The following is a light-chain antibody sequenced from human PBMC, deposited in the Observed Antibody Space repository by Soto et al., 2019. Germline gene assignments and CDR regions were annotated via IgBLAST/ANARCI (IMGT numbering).Light chain of an antibody. V-gene: IGLV2-14*01. CDR2: GVT. CDR3: TSYIHRRTLVV. CDR1: SIDVGGYNY. J-gene: IGLJ2*01. Sequence: QSALTQPASVSGSPGQSITISCTGTSIDVGGYNYVSWYQHHPGKAPKLMIYGVTNRPSGVSIRFSGSKSGNTASLTISGLQPEDEADYYCTSYIHRRTLVVFGGGTKLIVL.